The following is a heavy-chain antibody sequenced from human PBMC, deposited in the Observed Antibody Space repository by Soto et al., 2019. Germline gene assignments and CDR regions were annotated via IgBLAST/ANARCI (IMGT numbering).Heavy chain of an antibody. CDR3: ARARAGYSSGWYENWFDP. J-gene: IGHJ5*02. CDR2: IYYSGST. D-gene: IGHD6-19*01. CDR1: GGSVSSGSYY. Sequence: QVQLQESGPGLVKPSETLSLTCTVSGGSVSSGSYYWSWIRQPPGKGLEWIGYIYYSGSTNYNPSLKGRVTISVDTSKNQFSLKLSSVTAADTAVYYCARARAGYSSGWYENWFDPWGQGTLVTVSS. V-gene: IGHV4-61*01.